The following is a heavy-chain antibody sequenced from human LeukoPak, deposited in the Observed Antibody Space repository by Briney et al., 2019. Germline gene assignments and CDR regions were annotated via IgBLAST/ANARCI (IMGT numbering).Heavy chain of an antibody. D-gene: IGHD1-26*01. V-gene: IGHV3-7*01. J-gene: IGHJ4*02. Sequence: GGSLRLSCAASGSTFSHYWMSWVRQAPGKGLEWVANIKEDGSERNYVDSVKGRFTISRDNAKNSVYLQMDSLRAEDTAVYHCAHSGSYFDYLGQGTLVTVSS. CDR3: AHSGSYFDY. CDR1: GSTFSHYW. CDR2: IKEDGSER.